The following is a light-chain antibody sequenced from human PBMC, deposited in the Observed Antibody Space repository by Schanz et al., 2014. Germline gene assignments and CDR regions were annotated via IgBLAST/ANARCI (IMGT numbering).Light chain of an antibody. V-gene: IGKV3D-20*02. J-gene: IGKJ2*01. Sequence: EIVLTQSPGTLSLSPGERATLSCRASQSVISSYLAWFQQKPGQAPRLLIYGASSRAAGIPDRFSGSGSGTDFTLTISRLEPEDFAVYFCQQRSNWPPYTFGQGTKLEFK. CDR1: QSVISSY. CDR3: QQRSNWPPYT. CDR2: GAS.